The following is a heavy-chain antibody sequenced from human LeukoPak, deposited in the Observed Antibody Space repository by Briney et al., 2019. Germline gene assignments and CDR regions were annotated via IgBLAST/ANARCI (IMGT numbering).Heavy chain of an antibody. CDR3: ARDNYYGSGRIYYYGMDV. Sequence: GGSLRLSCAASGFTVSSNYMSWVRQAPGKGLEWVSVIYSGGSTYYAESVKGRFTISRDNSKNTLYLQMNSLRAEDTAVYYCARDNYYGSGRIYYYGMDVWGQGTTVTVSS. CDR2: IYSGGST. CDR1: GFTVSSNY. D-gene: IGHD3-10*01. J-gene: IGHJ6*02. V-gene: IGHV3-53*01.